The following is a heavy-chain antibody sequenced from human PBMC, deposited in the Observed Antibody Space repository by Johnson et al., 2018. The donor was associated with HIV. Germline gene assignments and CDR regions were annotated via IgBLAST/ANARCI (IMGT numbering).Heavy chain of an antibody. CDR2: ISYDGSEK. Sequence: QVQLVESGGGVVQPGRSLRLSCAASGFTFSSYAMHWVRQAPGKGLEWVAVISYDGSEKYFADSVKGRFTISRDNSKNTLYLQMNSLRAEDTAVYYCGGSYYYDSSGYYARNAFDIWGQGTMVTVSS. CDR3: GGSYYYDSSGYYARNAFDI. D-gene: IGHD3-22*01. V-gene: IGHV3-30*04. CDR1: GFTFSSYA. J-gene: IGHJ3*02.